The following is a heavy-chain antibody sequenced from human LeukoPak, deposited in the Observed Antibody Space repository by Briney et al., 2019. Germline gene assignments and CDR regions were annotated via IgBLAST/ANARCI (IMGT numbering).Heavy chain of an antibody. CDR1: GITFSSHG. CDR2: ISYDGSNK. V-gene: IGHV3-30*03. J-gene: IGHJ4*02. CDR3: ARQHTAATAFDY. Sequence: GGSLRLSCAASGITFSSHGMHWVRQAPGKGLEWVTFISYDGSNKYYADSVKGRFTISRDNSKNTLFLQMNSLRAEDTAVYYCARQHTAATAFDYWGQGTLVTVSS. D-gene: IGHD6-13*01.